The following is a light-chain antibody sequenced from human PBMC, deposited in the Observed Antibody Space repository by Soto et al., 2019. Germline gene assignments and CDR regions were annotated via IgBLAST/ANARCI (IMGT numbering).Light chain of an antibody. CDR2: AAS. V-gene: IGKV1-39*01. CDR1: QSISSY. CDR3: QESYSTPRWT. J-gene: IGKJ1*01. Sequence: DIQMTQSPSSLSASVGDRVTITCRASQSISSYLNWYQQKPGKAPKLLIYAASTLQSGVPSRFSGSGSATDFTLTISSLHPEDFATYYCQESYSTPRWTLGQGTNVDTK.